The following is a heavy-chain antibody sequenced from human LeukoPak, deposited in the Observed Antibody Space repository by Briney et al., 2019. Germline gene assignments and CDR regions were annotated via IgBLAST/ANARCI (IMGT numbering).Heavy chain of an antibody. J-gene: IGHJ4*02. D-gene: IGHD1-26*01. CDR2: THSYNGNT. CDR3: ARGWELDS. Sequence: ASVKVSCKASGYTFTNYVISWVRQAPGQGLEWMGWTHSYNGNTNYAQKLQGRVTMTTDTSTSTAYMELRRLKSDDTAVYYCARGWELDSWGQGTLVTVPS. CDR1: GYTFTNYV. V-gene: IGHV1-18*01.